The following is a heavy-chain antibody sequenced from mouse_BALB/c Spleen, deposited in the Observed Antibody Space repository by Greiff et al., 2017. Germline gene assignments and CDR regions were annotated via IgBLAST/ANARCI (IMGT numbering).Heavy chain of an antibody. CDR3: AREGRRGAMDY. CDR2: ISSGGST. J-gene: IGHJ4*01. Sequence: EVQVVESGGGLVKPGGSLKLSCAASGFTFSSYAMSWVRQTPEKRLEWVASISSGGSTYYPDSVKGRFTISRDNARNILYLQMSSLRSEDTAMYYCAREGRRGAMDYWGQGTSVTVSS. D-gene: IGHD2-14*01. CDR1: GFTFSSYA. V-gene: IGHV5-6-5*01.